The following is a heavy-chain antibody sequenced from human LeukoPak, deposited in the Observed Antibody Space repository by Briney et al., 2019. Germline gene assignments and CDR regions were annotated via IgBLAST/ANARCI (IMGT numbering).Heavy chain of an antibody. CDR2: IRYDGSNK. CDR1: GFTFSSYG. J-gene: IGHJ1*01. V-gene: IGHV3-30*02. Sequence: GGSLRLSCAASGFTFSSYGMHWVRQAPGKGLEWVAFIRYDGSNKYYADSVKGRFTTSRDNSKNTLYLQMNSLRAEDTAVYYCAICSGGSCYHEYFQHWGQGTLVTVSS. CDR3: AICSGGSCYHEYFQH. D-gene: IGHD2-15*01.